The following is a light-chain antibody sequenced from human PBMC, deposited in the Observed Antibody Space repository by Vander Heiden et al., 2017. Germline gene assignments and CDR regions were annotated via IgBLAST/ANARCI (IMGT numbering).Light chain of an antibody. CDR1: SSNIGSNY. CDR3: AAWDDSLSGYV. CDR2: GI. J-gene: IGLJ1*01. Sequence: QSVLTQPPSASGTPGQRVTITCAGSSSNIGSNYVYWYQQLPGTAPNTSSVGIISGPQGSLTDSLAPSLAPQPSLDISGLRSEDEADYYCAAWDDSLSGYVFGTGTKVTVL. V-gene: IGLV1-47*01.